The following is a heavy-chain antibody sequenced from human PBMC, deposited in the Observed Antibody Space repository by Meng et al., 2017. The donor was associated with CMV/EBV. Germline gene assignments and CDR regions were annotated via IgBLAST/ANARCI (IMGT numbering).Heavy chain of an antibody. Sequence: QVTLVQSGAEVKKPGASVKVSCKASGYTFTSYGISWVRQAPGPGLEWMGWISAYNGNTNYAQKLQGRVTMTTDTSTSTAYTELRSLRSDATAVYYCARGGRYYYDSSGYCDYWGQGTLVTVSS. CDR2: ISAYNGNT. CDR3: ARGGRYYYDSSGYCDY. V-gene: IGHV1-18*01. J-gene: IGHJ4*02. CDR1: GYTFTSYG. D-gene: IGHD3-22*01.